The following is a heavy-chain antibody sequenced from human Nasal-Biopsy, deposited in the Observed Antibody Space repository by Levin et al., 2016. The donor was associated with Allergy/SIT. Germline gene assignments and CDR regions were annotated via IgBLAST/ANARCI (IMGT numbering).Heavy chain of an antibody. D-gene: IGHD5-24*01. CDR2: IDHRGGT. Sequence: SETLSLTCGVYGESFTNYYWTWVRQSPAMGLEWIGEIDHRGGTKYNPSLTSRVTISVDPSKKQFSMRLTSVTAADAAVYYCARGSRIPPNYGFMNSNNAHYNYPLDVWGPGTTVTVSS. J-gene: IGHJ6*02. CDR1: GESFTNYY. CDR3: ARGSRIPPNYGFMNSNNAHYNYPLDV. V-gene: IGHV4-34*01.